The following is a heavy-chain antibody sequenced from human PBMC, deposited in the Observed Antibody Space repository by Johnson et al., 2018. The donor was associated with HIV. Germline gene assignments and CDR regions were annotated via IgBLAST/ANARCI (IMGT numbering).Heavy chain of an antibody. V-gene: IGHV3-NL1*01. CDR3: ASGEVDGDYDAFHI. CDR1: GFTFSSYA. J-gene: IGHJ3*02. CDR2: IYSGGST. Sequence: QVQLVESGGGVVQPGRSLRLSCAASGFTFSSYAMHWVRQAPGKGLEWVAVIYSGGSTYYADSVKGRFTISRDNSKNTLYLQLNSLRAEDTAVYYCASGEVDGDYDAFHIWGQGTMVTVSS. D-gene: IGHD4-17*01.